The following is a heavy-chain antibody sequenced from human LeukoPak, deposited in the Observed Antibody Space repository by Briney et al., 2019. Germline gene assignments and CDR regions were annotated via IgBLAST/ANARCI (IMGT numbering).Heavy chain of an antibody. Sequence: GSSLRLSCAASGFTFSSYGMHWVRQAPGKGLEGVAVIWYDGSNKYYADSVKGRVTISRDNSKNTLYLQMNSLRAEDTAVYYCARVTFGYGMDVWGQGTTVTVSS. V-gene: IGHV3-33*01. CDR2: IWYDGSNK. CDR1: GFTFSSYG. D-gene: IGHD3-16*01. J-gene: IGHJ6*02. CDR3: ARVTFGYGMDV.